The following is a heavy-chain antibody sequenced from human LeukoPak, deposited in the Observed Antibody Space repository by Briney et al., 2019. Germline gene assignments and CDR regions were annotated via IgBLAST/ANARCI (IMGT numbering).Heavy chain of an antibody. D-gene: IGHD6-19*01. Sequence: ASVKVSCKASGGTFSSYAISWVRQAPGQGLEWMGWINTNTGNPTYAQGFTGRFVFSLDTSVSTAYLQISSLKAEDTAVYYCARGAGSGWYGARTFDYWGQGTLVTASS. CDR1: GGTFSSYA. V-gene: IGHV7-4-1*02. CDR2: INTNTGNP. CDR3: ARGAGSGWYGARTFDY. J-gene: IGHJ4*02.